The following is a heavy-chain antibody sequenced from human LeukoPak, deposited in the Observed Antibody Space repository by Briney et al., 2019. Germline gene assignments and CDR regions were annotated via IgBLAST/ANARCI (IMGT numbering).Heavy chain of an antibody. D-gene: IGHD3-22*01. V-gene: IGHV1-3*04. CDR3: ARVPLSDASGHYYPH. CDR1: GYTFTNYG. J-gene: IGHJ1*01. Sequence: ASVNVSCKTSGYTFTNYGMHWVRQAPRQSPEWMGWINTGNGNTKSSQKFQDRVTLTRDTSASTAYMELNSLDSEDTAVYYCARVPLSDASGHYYPHWGQGTLVTVSS. CDR2: INTGNGNT.